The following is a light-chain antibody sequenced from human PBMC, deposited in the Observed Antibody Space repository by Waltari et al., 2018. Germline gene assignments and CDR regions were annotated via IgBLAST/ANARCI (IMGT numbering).Light chain of an antibody. CDR1: ENVDTN. CDR3: HQYKNWPPWT. Sequence: EIVVTQSPATLSLSPGERATLYCRASENVDTNIAWYQQKPGQPPRLLISGASTRATDIPPRFSGSGSGTEFTLSISSLQSEDFAVYYCHQYKNWPPWTFGQGTKVEIK. V-gene: IGKV3-15*01. J-gene: IGKJ1*01. CDR2: GAS.